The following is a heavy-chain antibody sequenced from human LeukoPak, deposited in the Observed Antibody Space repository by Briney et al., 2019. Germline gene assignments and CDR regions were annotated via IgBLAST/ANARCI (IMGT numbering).Heavy chain of an antibody. Sequence: ASVKVSCKASGYSFTDFDINWVRQATGQGLDGMGWMNPNSGNKGYAQKFQGRVTMTMNTSITTAYMELSSLRSEDTAVYYCARGPQWRGDYYYMDVWGRGTTVTVSS. V-gene: IGHV1-8*01. CDR2: MNPNSGNK. D-gene: IGHD6-19*01. CDR1: GYSFTDFD. J-gene: IGHJ6*03. CDR3: ARGPQWRGDYYYMDV.